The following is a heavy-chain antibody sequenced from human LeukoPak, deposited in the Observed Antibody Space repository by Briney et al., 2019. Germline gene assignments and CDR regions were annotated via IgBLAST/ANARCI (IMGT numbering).Heavy chain of an antibody. CDR3: ARDTLNGPFVISLDY. CDR1: GFIFSSYA. Sequence: GGSLRLSCAASGFIFSSYAMHWVRQAPGKGLEWVSSISSSTSYIYYADSVKGRFTISRDNAKNSLNLQMNSLRAEDTAVYYCARDTLNGPFVISLDYWGQGALVTVSS. CDR2: ISSSTSYI. V-gene: IGHV3-21*01. D-gene: IGHD3-9*01. J-gene: IGHJ4*02.